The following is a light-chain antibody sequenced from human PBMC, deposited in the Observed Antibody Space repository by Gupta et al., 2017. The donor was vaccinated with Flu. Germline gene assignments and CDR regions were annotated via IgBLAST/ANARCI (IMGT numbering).Light chain of an antibody. CDR1: QSISSD. CDR3: QQYNNWPPLT. Sequence: EIVMTQSPGTLSVSPGERATLSCRASQSISSDLAWYQQKPGQVPRLLIYGASIRATGIPVRFSGSGSGTEFTLTISSLESADSAVYYCQQYNNWPPLTFGGGTKVEIK. V-gene: IGKV3-15*01. J-gene: IGKJ4*01. CDR2: GAS.